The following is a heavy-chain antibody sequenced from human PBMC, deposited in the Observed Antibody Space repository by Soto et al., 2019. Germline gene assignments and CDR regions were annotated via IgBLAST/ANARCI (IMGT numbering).Heavy chain of an antibody. Sequence: QVQLVQSGAEVKKPGSSVKVSCKASGGTFSSYAISWVRQAPGQGLEWMGGIIPIFCTANYAQKFQGRVTITADESTSTAYIELSSLRSEDTAVYYCARDPPSSYDFWSGLDPWGQGTLVTVSS. CDR1: GGTFSSYA. CDR2: IIPIFCTA. CDR3: ARDPPSSYDFWSGLDP. D-gene: IGHD3-3*01. J-gene: IGHJ5*02. V-gene: IGHV1-69*01.